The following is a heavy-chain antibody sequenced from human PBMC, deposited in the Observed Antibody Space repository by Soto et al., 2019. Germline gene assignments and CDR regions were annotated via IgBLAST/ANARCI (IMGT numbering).Heavy chain of an antibody. CDR2: ISYDGSNK. CDR1: GFTFSSYG. Sequence: QVQLVESGGGVVQPGRSLRLSFAASGFTFSSYGMHWVRQAPGKGLEWVAVISYDGSNKYYADSVKGRFTISRDNSKNTLYLQMNSLRAEDTAVYYCAKANYDSSGYYPVFFDYWGQGTLVTVSS. J-gene: IGHJ4*02. D-gene: IGHD3-22*01. CDR3: AKANYDSSGYYPVFFDY. V-gene: IGHV3-30*18.